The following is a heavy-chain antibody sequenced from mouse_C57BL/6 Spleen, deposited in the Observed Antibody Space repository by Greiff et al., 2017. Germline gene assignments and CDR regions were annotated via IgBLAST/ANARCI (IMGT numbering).Heavy chain of an antibody. V-gene: IGHV1-55*01. D-gene: IGHD3-2*02. J-gene: IGHJ2*01. Sequence: VQLQQSGAELARPGASVKLSCKASGYTFTSYWITWVKQRPGQGLEWIGDIYPGSGSTNYNEKVKSKATLTVDTSSRTAYMQLSSLTAEDSAVYYCARSLRTHYWGQGTPLTVSS. CDR2: IYPGSGST. CDR1: GYTFTSYW. CDR3: ARSLRTHY.